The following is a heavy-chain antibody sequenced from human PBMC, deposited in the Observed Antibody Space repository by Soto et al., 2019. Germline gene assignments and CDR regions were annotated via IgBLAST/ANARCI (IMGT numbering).Heavy chain of an antibody. J-gene: IGHJ5*02. CDR2: IYHSGST. D-gene: IGHD3-22*01. V-gene: IGHV4-30-2*01. CDR3: ARINYYYYISGYMRGDWFDP. CDR1: GGSISSGGYS. Sequence: QLQLQESGSGLVKPSQTLSLTCAVSGGSISSGGYSWSWIRQPPGKGLEWIGYIYHSGSTYYNPSLKGQVTISVDRSKNQFSMKLSSVTAADTAVYYCARINYYYYISGYMRGDWFDPWGQGTLVTVSS.